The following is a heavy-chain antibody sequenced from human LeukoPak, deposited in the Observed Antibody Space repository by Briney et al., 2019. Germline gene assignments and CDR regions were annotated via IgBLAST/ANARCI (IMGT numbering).Heavy chain of an antibody. CDR3: ARDKLIPNLDAFDI. V-gene: IGHV3-11*05. J-gene: IGHJ3*02. Sequence: GRFTISRDDARNSLYLQMDSLRVEDTAVYYCARDKLIPNLDAFDIWGQGTMVTVSS. D-gene: IGHD1-14*01.